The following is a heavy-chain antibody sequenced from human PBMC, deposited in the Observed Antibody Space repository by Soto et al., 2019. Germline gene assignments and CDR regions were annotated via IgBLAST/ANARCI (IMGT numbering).Heavy chain of an antibody. CDR2: IYYSGST. Sequence: TSETLPLTCTVSGGSISSYYWSWIRQPPGKGLEWIGYIYYSGSTNYNPSLKSRVTISVDTSKNQFSLKLSSVTAADTAVYYCARDLGYRSNSSGRDVGAKGTTVTVSS. D-gene: IGHD6-13*01. CDR3: ARDLGYRSNSSGRDV. V-gene: IGHV4-59*01. CDR1: GGSISSYY. J-gene: IGHJ6*04.